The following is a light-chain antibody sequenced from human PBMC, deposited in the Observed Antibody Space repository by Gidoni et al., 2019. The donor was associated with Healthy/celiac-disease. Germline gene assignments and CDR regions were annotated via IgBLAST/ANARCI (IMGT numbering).Light chain of an antibody. CDR3: QQYYNTPT. J-gene: IGKJ2*01. Sequence: DIVMTQSPDSLAVSLGERATINCKSSQSVLYSSNNKNHLAWYQQKPGQPPKLLIYWASTRESGVPDRCSGSGSGTDFTLTISSLQAEDVAVYYCQQYYNTPTFXQXTKLEIK. V-gene: IGKV4-1*01. CDR1: QSVLYSSNNKNH. CDR2: WAS.